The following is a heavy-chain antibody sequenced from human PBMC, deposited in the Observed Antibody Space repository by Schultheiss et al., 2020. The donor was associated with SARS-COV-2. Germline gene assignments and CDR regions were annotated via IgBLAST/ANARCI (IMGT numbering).Heavy chain of an antibody. Sequence: SETLSLTCTVSGGSISSGGYSWSWIRQPPGKGLEWIGEINHSGSTNYNPSLKSRVTISVDTSKNQFSLKLSSVTAADTAVYYCATIYYWGQGTLVTVSS. J-gene: IGHJ4*02. CDR3: ATIYY. CDR2: INHSGST. CDR1: GGSISSGGYS. V-gene: IGHV4-30-2*01. D-gene: IGHD5-24*01.